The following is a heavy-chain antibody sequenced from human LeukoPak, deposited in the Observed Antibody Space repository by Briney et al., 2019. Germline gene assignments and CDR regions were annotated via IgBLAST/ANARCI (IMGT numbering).Heavy chain of an antibody. Sequence: ASVKVSCKASGYTFTSYYMHWVRQAPGQGLEWMGIINPSGGSTSYAQKLQGRVTMTTDTSTSTAYMELRSLRSDDTAVYYCARARGYYDAFDIWGQGTMVTVSS. J-gene: IGHJ3*02. D-gene: IGHD2/OR15-2a*01. CDR3: ARARGYYDAFDI. CDR1: GYTFTSYY. CDR2: INPSGGST. V-gene: IGHV1-46*01.